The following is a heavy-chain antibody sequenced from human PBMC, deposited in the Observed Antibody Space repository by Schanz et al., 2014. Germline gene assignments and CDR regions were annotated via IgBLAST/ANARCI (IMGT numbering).Heavy chain of an antibody. D-gene: IGHD3-22*01. Sequence: EVQLAESGGGLVQPGGSLRLSCAASTFTFSSDWMSWVRQAPGRGLEWVSIISGSGGNTYYADAVRGRFTISRDNSKNTLFLQMNSLRVEDSAIYYCAKDISDTSGKDDYWGQGTLVTVSS. CDR1: TFTFSSDW. CDR2: ISGSGGNT. V-gene: IGHV3-23*04. CDR3: AKDISDTSGKDDY. J-gene: IGHJ4*02.